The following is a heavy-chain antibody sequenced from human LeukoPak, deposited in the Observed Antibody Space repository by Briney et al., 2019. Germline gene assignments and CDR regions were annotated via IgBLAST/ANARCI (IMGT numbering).Heavy chain of an antibody. Sequence: PSETLSLTCAVYGGSFSGYYWSWIRQPPVKGLEWIGEINHSGSTNYNPSLKSRVTISVDTSKNQFSLKLSSVTAADTAVYYCARVAARDRVFDYWGQGTLVTVSS. CDR1: GGSFSGYY. CDR2: INHSGST. D-gene: IGHD6-6*01. V-gene: IGHV4-34*01. J-gene: IGHJ4*02. CDR3: ARVAARDRVFDY.